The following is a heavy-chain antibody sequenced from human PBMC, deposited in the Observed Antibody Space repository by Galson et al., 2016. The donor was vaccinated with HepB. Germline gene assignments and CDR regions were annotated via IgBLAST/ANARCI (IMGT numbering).Heavy chain of an antibody. CDR1: GASISVRSYY. D-gene: IGHD3-3*01. Sequence: SETLSLTCTVSGASISVRSYYWGWVRQSPGKGLEWIGSIHFSGSTYYSPPLKSRVAISVDTSKNQFFLSLTSVTAADTAVYYCARQSRLLEYLVSYHFDFWGLGTVVAVSS. J-gene: IGHJ4*02. CDR2: IHFSGST. V-gene: IGHV4-39*01. CDR3: ARQSRLLEYLVSYHFDF.